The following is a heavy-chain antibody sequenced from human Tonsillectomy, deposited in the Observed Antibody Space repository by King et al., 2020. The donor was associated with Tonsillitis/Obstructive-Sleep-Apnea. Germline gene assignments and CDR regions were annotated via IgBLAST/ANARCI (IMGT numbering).Heavy chain of an antibody. V-gene: IGHV4-59*08. CDR2: IYNSGST. D-gene: IGHD4-11*01. CDR3: ATQTTVTYFDY. J-gene: IGHJ4*02. CDR1: GGSIGSDY. Sequence: HVQLQESGPGLVKPSETLSLICTVSGGSIGSDYWSWIRQPPGKGLEWIGYIYNSGSTSYNPSLKSRVTISLDTSKNQFSLKLRSVTAADTAVYYCATQTTVTYFDYWGQGALVTVSS.